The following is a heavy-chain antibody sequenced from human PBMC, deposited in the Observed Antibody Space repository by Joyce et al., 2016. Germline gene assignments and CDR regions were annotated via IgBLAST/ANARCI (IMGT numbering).Heavy chain of an antibody. J-gene: IGHJ2*01. CDR2: GHHSGRT. CDR1: GASMTTSH. V-gene: IGHV4-59*03. D-gene: IGHD3-16*01. CDR3: ATYEEGMGGRGL. Sequence: QAQLQESGPGLVKPSETLSLTCTVSGASMTTSHWSWIRQPPGRGLEWIGCGHHSGRTNHTPSLASRFTISVDVSRNQFSLRMTSVTAADTAVYYCATYEEGMGGRGLWGRGTLVSVSS.